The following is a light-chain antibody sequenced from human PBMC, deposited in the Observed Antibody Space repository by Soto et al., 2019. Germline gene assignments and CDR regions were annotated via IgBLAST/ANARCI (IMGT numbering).Light chain of an antibody. CDR3: SSYTSSSPYV. V-gene: IGLV2-14*01. J-gene: IGLJ1*01. CDR1: SSDVGGYNY. Sequence: QSVLTQPASVSGSPGQSITISCTGTSSDVGGYNYVSWYQQYPGKAPKLMIYEVSNRPSGVSNRFSGSKSGNTASLTISGLQAEYEADYYCSSYTSSSPYVFGTGTKLTVL. CDR2: EVS.